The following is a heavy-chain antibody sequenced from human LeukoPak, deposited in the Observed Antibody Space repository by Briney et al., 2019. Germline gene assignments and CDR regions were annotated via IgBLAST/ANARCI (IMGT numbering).Heavy chain of an antibody. V-gene: IGHV4-59*01. D-gene: IGHD3-22*01. Sequence: SETLSLTCTVSGGSISSYYWSWIRRPPGKGLEWIGYIYYSGSTNYNPSLKSRVTISVDTSKNQFSLKLSFVTAADTAVYYCARDSNYYDSSGYRYYFDYWGQGTLVTVSS. CDR2: IYYSGST. J-gene: IGHJ4*02. CDR3: ARDSNYYDSSGYRYYFDY. CDR1: GGSISSYY.